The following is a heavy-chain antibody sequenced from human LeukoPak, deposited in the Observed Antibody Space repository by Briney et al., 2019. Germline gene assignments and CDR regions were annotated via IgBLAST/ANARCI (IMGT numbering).Heavy chain of an antibody. CDR2: ISGSGPGT. Sequence: GGSLRLSCAASGFTFSSYVMSWVRQAPGKGLEWVSTISGSGPGTFYADSVKGRFTISRDNSKNTLFLQMNSLRDEDTAVYYCAKDRGLQWMVRAFDIWGQGTMVTVSS. J-gene: IGHJ3*02. D-gene: IGHD6-19*01. CDR1: GFTFSSYV. V-gene: IGHV3-23*01. CDR3: AKDRGLQWMVRAFDI.